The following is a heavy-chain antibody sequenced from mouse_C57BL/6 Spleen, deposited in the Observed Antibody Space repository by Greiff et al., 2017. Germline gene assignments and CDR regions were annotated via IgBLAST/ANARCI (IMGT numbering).Heavy chain of an antibody. J-gene: IGHJ2*01. V-gene: IGHV1-55*01. D-gene: IGHD2-3*01. Sequence: QVQLQQPGAELVKPGASVKMSCKASGYTFTSYWITWVKQRPGQGLEWIGDIYPGSGSTNYNEKFKSKATLTVDTSSSTAYMQLSSLTSEDSAVYGCAGEPQQYGYYVDWGQGTTLTVSS. CDR1: GYTFTSYW. CDR3: AGEPQQYGYYVD. CDR2: IYPGSGST.